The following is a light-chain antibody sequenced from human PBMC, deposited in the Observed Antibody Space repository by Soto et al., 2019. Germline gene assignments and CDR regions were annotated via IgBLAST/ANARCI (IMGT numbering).Light chain of an antibody. CDR1: SSDVGSYNL. CDR2: EGS. CDR3: CSYAGSSNYV. J-gene: IGLJ1*01. Sequence: QSVLTQPASVSGSPGQSITISCTGTSSDVGSYNLVSWYQQHPGKAPKLMIYEGSKRPSGVSNRFSGSKSGNTASLTISGLQAEDEADYYCCSYAGSSNYVFGTGTQLTVL. V-gene: IGLV2-23*01.